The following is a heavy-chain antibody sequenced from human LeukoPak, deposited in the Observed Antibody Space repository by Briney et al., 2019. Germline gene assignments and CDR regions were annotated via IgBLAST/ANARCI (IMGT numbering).Heavy chain of an antibody. D-gene: IGHD1-26*01. Sequence: SETLSLTCAVYGGSFSGYYWSWIRQPPGKGLEWIGEINHSGSTNYNPSLKSRLTISVDTSKNHFSLKLSSVTAADTAFYYCARQGHHGKIVGTTLSYFYMDVWGKGTTVTVSS. CDR1: GGSFSGYY. V-gene: IGHV4-34*01. CDR3: ARQGHHGKIVGTTLSYFYMDV. CDR2: INHSGST. J-gene: IGHJ6*03.